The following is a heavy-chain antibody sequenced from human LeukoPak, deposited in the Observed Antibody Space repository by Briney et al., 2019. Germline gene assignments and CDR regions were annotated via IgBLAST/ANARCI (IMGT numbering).Heavy chain of an antibody. Sequence: SVKVSCKASGYTFTSYGISWVRQAPGQGLEWMGWISADKGNTNYAQKLQGRVTMTTDTSTSTAYMELRSLRSDDTAVYYCARDVTMVRGVIISWWFDPWGQGTLVIVSS. D-gene: IGHD3-10*01. CDR1: GYTFTSYG. CDR2: ISADKGNT. J-gene: IGHJ5*02. CDR3: ARDVTMVRGVIISWWFDP. V-gene: IGHV1-18*01.